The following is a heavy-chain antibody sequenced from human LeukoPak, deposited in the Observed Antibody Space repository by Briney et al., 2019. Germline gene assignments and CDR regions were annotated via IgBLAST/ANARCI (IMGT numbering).Heavy chain of an antibody. D-gene: IGHD3-16*01. J-gene: IGHJ4*02. V-gene: IGHV4-38-2*01. CDR1: GFTLSSYA. CDR3: ARQLDHYDNIYYFDY. CDR2: IYHSGST. Sequence: PGGSLRLSCVVSGFTLSSYAMSWVRQAPGKGLEWIGSIYHSGSTYYNPSLKSRVTISVDTSKNQFSLRLTSVTAADTAVYYCARQLDHYDNIYYFDYWGQGTLVTVSS.